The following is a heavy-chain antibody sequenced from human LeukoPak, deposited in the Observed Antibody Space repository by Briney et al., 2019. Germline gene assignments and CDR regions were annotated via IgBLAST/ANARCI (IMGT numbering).Heavy chain of an antibody. CDR2: ISSNGGST. J-gene: IGHJ3*02. V-gene: IGHV3-64D*06. CDR3: VKGGIVELISAFDI. Sequence: PGGSLRLSCSASGFTFSSYAMLWVRQAPGKGLEYVSTISSNGGSTYYADSVKGRFTISRDNSKNTLYLQMSSLRAEDTAVYYCVKGGIVELISAFDIWGQGTMVTVSS. CDR1: GFTFSSYA. D-gene: IGHD3-22*01.